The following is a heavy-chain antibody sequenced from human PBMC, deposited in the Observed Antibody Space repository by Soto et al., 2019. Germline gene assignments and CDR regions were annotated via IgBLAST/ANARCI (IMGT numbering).Heavy chain of an antibody. CDR2: IRSKANSYMT. CDR1: GFTFSDHY. CDR3: TRDSSSCRGGHCYFDN. D-gene: IGHD2-15*01. Sequence: EVHLVESGGGLVQPGGSLRLSCAVSGFTFSDHYMDWVRQAPGKGLEWVGRIRSKANSYMTEYAASVKGRFTISRDDSKSSLYLQMNSLNTEDTAVYYCTRDSSSCRGGHCYFDNWGQGTLVTVSS. J-gene: IGHJ4*03. V-gene: IGHV3-72*01.